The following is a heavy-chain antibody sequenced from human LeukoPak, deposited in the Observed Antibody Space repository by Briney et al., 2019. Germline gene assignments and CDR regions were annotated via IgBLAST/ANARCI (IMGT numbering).Heavy chain of an antibody. V-gene: IGHV4-59*01. CDR1: GGSISTYY. D-gene: IGHD3-22*01. J-gene: IGHJ2*01. CDR3: ARDADSSGYYSGYLDL. Sequence: PSETLSLTCTVSGGSISTYYWSWIRQPPGKGLEWIGYIDYSGSTNYNPSLKSRVTISVDTSKNQFSLKLSSVTAADTAVYYCARDADSSGYYSGYLDLWGRGTLVTVSS. CDR2: IDYSGST.